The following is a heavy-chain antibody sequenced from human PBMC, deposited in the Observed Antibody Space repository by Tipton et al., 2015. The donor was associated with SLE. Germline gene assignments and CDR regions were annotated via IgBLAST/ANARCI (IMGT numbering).Heavy chain of an antibody. CDR3: ASGWLQSLDFDY. D-gene: IGHD5-24*01. Sequence: TLSLTCTVSGGSISSHYWSWIRQPPGKGLEWIGYIYYSGSTNYNPSLKSRVTISVDTTKNQFSLKLSSVTAADTAVYYCASGWLQSLDFDYWGQGTLVTVSS. CDR2: IYYSGST. CDR1: GGSISSHY. J-gene: IGHJ4*02. V-gene: IGHV4-59*08.